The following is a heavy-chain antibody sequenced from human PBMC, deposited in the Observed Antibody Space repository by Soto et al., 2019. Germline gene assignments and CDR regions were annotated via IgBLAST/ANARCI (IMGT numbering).Heavy chain of an antibody. CDR1: GYPVTAYY. J-gene: IGHJ3*02. CDR3: ARGGGVGVAGSAAFDM. Sequence: QLHLVQSGAVVKKPGASVTVSCSASGYPVTAYYMHWVRQAPGRGLEWMGGINPATGAAKYTKTFQGRAPMPRDTSTSTVFMELSGLTSEDSAVFYGARGGGVGVAGSAAFDMWGQGTVVTVSS. D-gene: IGHD3-3*01. CDR2: INPATGAA. V-gene: IGHV1-2*02.